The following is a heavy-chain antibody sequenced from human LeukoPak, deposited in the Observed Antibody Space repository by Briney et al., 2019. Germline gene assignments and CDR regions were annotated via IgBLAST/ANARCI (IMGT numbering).Heavy chain of an antibody. D-gene: IGHD3-22*01. Sequence: SETLSLTCTVSGASIRSSNHYWGWIRQAPGKGLEWIGEINHSGSTNYNPSLKSRVTISVDTSKNQFSLKLSSVTAADTAVYYCARGSQYNYDSSGYYSHDYWGQGTLVTVSS. CDR3: ARGSQYNYDSSGYYSHDY. CDR2: INHSGST. V-gene: IGHV4-39*07. J-gene: IGHJ4*02. CDR1: GASIRSSNHY.